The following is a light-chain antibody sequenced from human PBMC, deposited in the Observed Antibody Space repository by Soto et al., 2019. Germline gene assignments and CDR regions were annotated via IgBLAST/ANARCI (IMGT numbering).Light chain of an antibody. V-gene: IGKV3-20*01. CDR2: GAS. J-gene: IGKJ1*01. CDR1: QSFTNTY. CDR3: QQYGVSPRT. Sequence: EVVWTQSPGTLSLSPGERATLSCRATQSFTNTYLAWYQQKPGQAPRLLIYGASSRATGISDRFSGSASGTDFTLTISRLEPEDFAVYYCQQYGVSPRTFGQGTKVDIK.